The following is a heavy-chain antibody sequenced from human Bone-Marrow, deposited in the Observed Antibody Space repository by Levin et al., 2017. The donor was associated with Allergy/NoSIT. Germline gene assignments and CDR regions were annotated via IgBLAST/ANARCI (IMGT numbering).Heavy chain of an antibody. CDR2: ISAFNGNT. J-gene: IGHJ4*02. CDR3: ARVEYYDSSGYYGN. Sequence: GESLKISCKASGYTFNLYGITWVRQAPGQGLEWMGWISAFNGNTDYSQKFHGRVTMTTDTSTSTVYMELRSLRSDDTAVYYCARVEYYDSSGYYGNWGQGTLVTVSS. V-gene: IGHV1-18*01. D-gene: IGHD3-22*01. CDR1: GYTFNLYG.